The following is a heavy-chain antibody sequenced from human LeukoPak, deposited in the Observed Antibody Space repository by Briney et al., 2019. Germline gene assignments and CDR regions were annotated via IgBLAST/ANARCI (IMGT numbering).Heavy chain of an antibody. D-gene: IGHD2-15*01. J-gene: IGHJ4*02. CDR2: IWYDGSDK. CDR1: GFTFSSYA. V-gene: IGHV3-33*08. CDR3: ARGRVVVVAPIDY. Sequence: GGSLRLSCAASGFTFSSYAMHWVRQAPGKGLEWVAVIWYDGSDKFYADSVKGRFTISRDNSKNTLYLQMNSLRAEDTAVYYCARGRVVVVAPIDYWGQGTLVTVSS.